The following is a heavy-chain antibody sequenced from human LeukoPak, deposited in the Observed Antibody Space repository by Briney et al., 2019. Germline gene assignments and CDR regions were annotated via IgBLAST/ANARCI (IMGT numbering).Heavy chain of an antibody. CDR3: ATLYGDYNWYFDL. J-gene: IGHJ2*01. Sequence: GGSLRLSCAASGFTFSSYTMNWVRQAPGKGLEWVSSLSSGSTYIYYADSVKGRFTISRDNAKNSLYLQMNSLRAEDTAVYYCATLYGDYNWYFDLWGRGTLVTVSS. D-gene: IGHD4-17*01. CDR1: GFTFSSYT. V-gene: IGHV3-21*01. CDR2: LSSGSTYI.